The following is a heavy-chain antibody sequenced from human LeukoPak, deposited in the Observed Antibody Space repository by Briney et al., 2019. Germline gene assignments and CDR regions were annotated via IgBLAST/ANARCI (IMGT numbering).Heavy chain of an antibody. CDR3: AGGYCSGGSCYSGNWFDP. J-gene: IGHJ5*02. D-gene: IGHD2-15*01. CDR1: GFTFDDYG. Sequence: PGGSLRLSCAASGFTFDDYGMSWVRQAPGKGLEWVSGINWNGGSTGYADSVKGRFTISRDNAKNTLYLQMNSLRAEDTAVYYCAGGYCSGGSCYSGNWFDPWGQGTLVTVSS. CDR2: INWNGGST. V-gene: IGHV3-20*04.